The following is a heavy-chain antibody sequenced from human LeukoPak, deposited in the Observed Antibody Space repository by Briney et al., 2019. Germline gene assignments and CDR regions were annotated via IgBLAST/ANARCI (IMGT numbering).Heavy chain of an antibody. CDR3: ARAVGAAGSY. D-gene: IGHD1-26*01. CDR2: IKQDGNDQ. J-gene: IGHJ4*02. Sequence: PGGSLRLSCAASGFTLSSYWMTWVRQVAGKGLEWVVSIKQDGNDQFYVDSVKGRFTISRDNAKNSLYLQMNSLRAEDTAVYYCARAVGAAGSYWGQGTLVTVSS. V-gene: IGHV3-7*03. CDR1: GFTLSSYW.